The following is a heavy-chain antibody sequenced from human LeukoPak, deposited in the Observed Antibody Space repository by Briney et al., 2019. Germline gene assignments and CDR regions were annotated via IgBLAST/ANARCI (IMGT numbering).Heavy chain of an antibody. V-gene: IGHV3-30-3*01. J-gene: IGHJ6*02. D-gene: IGHD6-19*01. CDR3: ARELWYSSAKDGMDV. Sequence: GGSLRLSCAASGFTFSSYAMYRVRQAPGKGLEWVAVISYDGSNKYYADSAKGRFTISRDNSKNTLYLQMNSLRAEDTAVYYCARELWYSSAKDGMDVWGQGTTVTVSS. CDR1: GFTFSSYA. CDR2: ISYDGSNK.